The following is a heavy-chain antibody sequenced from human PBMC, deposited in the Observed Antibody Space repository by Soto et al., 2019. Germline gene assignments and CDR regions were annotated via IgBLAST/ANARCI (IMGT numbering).Heavy chain of an antibody. CDR3: ARGVGGNPVQPPEL. CDR1: GGSISRGGYS. J-gene: IGHJ4*02. CDR2: MYHTGTT. Sequence: QMQLQESGSGLVRPSQTLSLTCGVSGGSISRGGYSWNWIRQPPGKGLEWIGYMYHTGTTNYNPSLKSRVTISIDSSQNQCSLRLTSVTAADTAVYFCARGVGGNPVQPPELWGQGTLVTVSS. V-gene: IGHV4-30-2*01. D-gene: IGHD2-15*01.